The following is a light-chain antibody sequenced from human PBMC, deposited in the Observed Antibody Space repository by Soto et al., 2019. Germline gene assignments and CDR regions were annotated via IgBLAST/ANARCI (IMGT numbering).Light chain of an antibody. Sequence: EVVLTQSPPTLSLSPGERATLSCRASQSVFNQLAWYQQKPGQAPRLLIYDTSNRATGIPARFSGSGSGTDFTLTISSLEPEDLAVYYCQQRSNWPLTFGGGTKVEIK. CDR3: QQRSNWPLT. J-gene: IGKJ4*01. V-gene: IGKV3-11*01. CDR2: DTS. CDR1: QSVFNQ.